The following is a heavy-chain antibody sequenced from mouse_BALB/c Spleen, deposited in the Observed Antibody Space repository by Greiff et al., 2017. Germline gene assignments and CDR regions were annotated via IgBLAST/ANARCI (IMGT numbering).Heavy chain of an antibody. CDR1: GFTFSSYA. CDR3: ARDYYGKRAY. V-gene: IGHV5-9-4*01. D-gene: IGHD1-1*01. J-gene: IGHJ3*01. Sequence: EVKLEESGGGLVKPGGSLKLSCAASGFTFSSYAMSWVRQSPEKRLEWVAEISSGGSYTYYPDTVTGRFTISRDNAKNTLYLEMSSLRSEDTAMYYCARDYYGKRAYWGQGTLVTVSA. CDR2: ISSGGSYT.